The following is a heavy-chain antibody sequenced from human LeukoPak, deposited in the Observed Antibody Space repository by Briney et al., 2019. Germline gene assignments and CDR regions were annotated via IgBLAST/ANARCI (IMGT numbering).Heavy chain of an antibody. CDR1: GFTFSSSW. V-gene: IGHV3-74*01. D-gene: IGHD2-2*01. J-gene: IGHJ6*02. Sequence: GGSLRLSCAASGFTFSSSWMHWVRQAPEKGLVWVSRINSDGSSTSYADSVKGRFTISRDNAKNPLYLQMNSLRAEDTAVYYCARSPSLGYCSSTSCYWDYYYGVDVWAKGPRSPSP. CDR2: INSDGSST. CDR3: ARSPSLGYCSSTSCYWDYYYGVDV.